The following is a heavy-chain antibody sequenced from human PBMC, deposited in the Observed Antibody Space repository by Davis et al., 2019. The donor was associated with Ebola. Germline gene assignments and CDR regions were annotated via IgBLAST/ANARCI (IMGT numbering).Heavy chain of an antibody. CDR2: ISAYNGNT. D-gene: IGHD5-18*01. V-gene: IGHV1-18*01. CDR1: GYTFTSYG. J-gene: IGHJ3*02. Sequence: ASVKVSCKASGYTFTSYGISWVRQAPGQGLEWMGWISAYNGNTNYAQKLQGRVTMTTDTSTSTAYMELRSLRSDDTAVYYCARGLVPGYSYGYHAFDIWGQGKMVTVSS. CDR3: ARGLVPGYSYGYHAFDI.